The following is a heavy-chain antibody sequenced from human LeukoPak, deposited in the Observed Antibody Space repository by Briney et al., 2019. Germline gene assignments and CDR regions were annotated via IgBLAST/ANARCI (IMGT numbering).Heavy chain of an antibody. CDR3: AREHGTRLGRIAARNYYYYMDV. CDR1: GYSISSGYY. J-gene: IGHJ6*03. CDR2: IYHSGST. Sequence: SETLSLTCTVSGYSISSGYYWGWIRQPPGKGLEWIGSIYHSGSTNYNPSLKSRVTISVDTSKNQFSLKLSSVTAADTAVYYCAREHGTRLGRIAARNYYYYMDVWGKGTTVTVSS. V-gene: IGHV4-38-2*02. D-gene: IGHD6-6*01.